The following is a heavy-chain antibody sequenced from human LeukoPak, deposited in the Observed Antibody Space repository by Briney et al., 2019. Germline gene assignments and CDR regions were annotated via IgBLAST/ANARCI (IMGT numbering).Heavy chain of an antibody. D-gene: IGHD3-22*01. CDR2: IYYSGST. CDR1: GGSISSYY. J-gene: IGHJ4*02. CDR3: ARDYDSSGYNDY. Sequence: SETLSLTCTVSGGSISSYYWSWIRQPPGTGLEWIGYIYYSGSTNYNPSLKSRVTISVDTSKNQFSLKLSSVTAADTAVYYCARDYDSSGYNDYWGQGTLVTVSS. V-gene: IGHV4-59*01.